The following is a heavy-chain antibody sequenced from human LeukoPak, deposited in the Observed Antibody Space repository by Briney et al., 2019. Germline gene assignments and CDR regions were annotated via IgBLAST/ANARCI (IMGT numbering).Heavy chain of an antibody. V-gene: IGHV3-7*01. CDR2: IKQDGSQR. J-gene: IGHJ5*02. Sequence: GGSLRLSCAASGFTFGWHWMSWVRQAPGKGLEWVANIKQDGSQRYYVDSVKGRFTISRDNAKNSQYLQMSSLRAEDTAMYYCARDSGRGGESGYYDLWGQGTLVAVSS. D-gene: IGHD3-3*01. CDR1: GFTFGWHW. CDR3: ARDSGRGGESGYYDL.